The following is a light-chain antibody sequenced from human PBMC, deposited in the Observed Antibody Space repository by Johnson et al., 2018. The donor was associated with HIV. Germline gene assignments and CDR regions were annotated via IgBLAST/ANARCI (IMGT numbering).Light chain of an antibody. Sequence: QPVLTQPPSVSAAPGQKVTISCSGSSSNIGNNYVSWYQQLPGTAPKLLIYDNNKRPSGIPDRFSGSKSGTSATLGITGLQTGDEADYYCGTWDSSLSRGGFGTVTKVTVL. CDR1: SSNIGNNY. J-gene: IGLJ1*01. CDR3: GTWDSSLSRGG. CDR2: DNN. V-gene: IGLV1-51*01.